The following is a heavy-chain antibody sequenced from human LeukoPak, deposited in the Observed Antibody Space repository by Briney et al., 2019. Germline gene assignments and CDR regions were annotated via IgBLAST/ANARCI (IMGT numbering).Heavy chain of an antibody. V-gene: IGHV1-46*01. J-gene: IGHJ4*02. CDR1: GYTFTSFH. CDR2: IIPSDGRT. Sequence: ASVKVSCKASGYTFTSFHMHWVRQAPGQGLEWMGMIIPSDGRTSSAQKFQGGVTMTRDTSTSTVYMELSSLRSEDTAVIYCARDSSGWTVDYWGQGTLVTVS. CDR3: ARDSSGWTVDY. D-gene: IGHD6-19*01.